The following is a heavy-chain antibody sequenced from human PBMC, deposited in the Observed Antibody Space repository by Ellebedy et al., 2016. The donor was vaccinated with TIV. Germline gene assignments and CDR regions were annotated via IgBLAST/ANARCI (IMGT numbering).Heavy chain of an antibody. CDR2: IFTSDVT. D-gene: IGHD2-15*01. V-gene: IGHV3-53*01. CDR3: AVVDFC. Sequence: PGGSLRLSCVASGFTFSNYNMHRVRQAPGKGLDWVSVIFTSDVTSYTDSVWGRFTISRDTYKNTVKLQMHSLRVEDTAIYYGAVVDFCWGQGTLVTVSS. CDR1: GFTFSNYN. J-gene: IGHJ4*02.